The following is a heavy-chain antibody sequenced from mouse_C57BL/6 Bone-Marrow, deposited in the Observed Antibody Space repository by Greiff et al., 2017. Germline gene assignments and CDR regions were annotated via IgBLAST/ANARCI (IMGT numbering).Heavy chain of an antibody. CDR1: GFTFSDYG. CDR2: ISNLAYSI. V-gene: IGHV5-15*01. CDR3: ARHRGTFYWYFDV. J-gene: IGHJ1*03. Sequence: EVQGVESGGGLVQPGGSLKLSCAASGFTFSDYGMAWVRQAPRKGPEWVAFISNLAYSIYYADTVTGRFTISRENAKNTLYREMSSLRSEDTAMYYCARHRGTFYWYFDVWGTGTTVTVSS.